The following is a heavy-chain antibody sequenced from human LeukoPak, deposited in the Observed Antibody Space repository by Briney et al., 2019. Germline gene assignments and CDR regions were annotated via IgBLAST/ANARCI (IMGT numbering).Heavy chain of an antibody. CDR1: GGSISSSSYY. D-gene: IGHD3-10*01. CDR2: IYYSGST. CDR3: ARQSGDCRWYYGDFDY. V-gene: IGHV4-39*01. J-gene: IGHJ4*02. Sequence: SETLSLTCTVSGGSISSSSYYWGWIRQPPGKGLEWIGSIYYSGSTYYNPSLKSRVTISVDTSKNQFSLKLSSVTAADTAVYYCARQSGDCRWYYGDFDYWGQGTLVTVSS.